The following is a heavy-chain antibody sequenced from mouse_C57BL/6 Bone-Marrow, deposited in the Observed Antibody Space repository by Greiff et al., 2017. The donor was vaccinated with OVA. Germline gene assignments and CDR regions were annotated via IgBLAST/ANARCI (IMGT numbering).Heavy chain of an antibody. V-gene: IGHV1-22*01. Sequence: EVQLQESGPELVKPGASVKMSCKASGYTFTDYNMHWVKQSHGKSLEWIGYINPNNGGTSYNQKFKGKATLTVNKSSSTAYMELRSLTSEDSAVYYCARGGVYYGSSSFAYWGQGTLVTVSA. J-gene: IGHJ3*01. CDR3: ARGGVYYGSSSFAY. CDR2: INPNNGGT. D-gene: IGHD1-1*01. CDR1: GYTFTDYN.